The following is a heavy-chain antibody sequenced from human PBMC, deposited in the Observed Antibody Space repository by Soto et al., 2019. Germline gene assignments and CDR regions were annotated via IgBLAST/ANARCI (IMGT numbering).Heavy chain of an antibody. V-gene: IGHV3-48*04. D-gene: IGHD5-12*01. CDR1: GFTFSSYG. Sequence: HPGGSLRLSCAASGFTFSSYGMHWVRQAPGKGLEWVSYISSSGFTIYYADSVKGRFTISRDNAKSSLYLLMNSLRAEDTAVYYCARGAGSGYDPTYNWFDPWGQGTLVTVSS. CDR3: ARGAGSGYDPTYNWFDP. J-gene: IGHJ5*02. CDR2: ISSSGFTI.